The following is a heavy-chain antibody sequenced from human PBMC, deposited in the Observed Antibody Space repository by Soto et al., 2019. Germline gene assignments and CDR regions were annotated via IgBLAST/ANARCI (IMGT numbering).Heavy chain of an antibody. Sequence: QVQLVESGGGVVQPGRSLRLSCAASGFTFSSYGMRWVRQAPGKGLEWVAVLWYDGSNKYYADTVEGRFTISRDNSKHTLYLPMSRLRAQDTAVYYCASAPYDFSSGYYLDYWGQGTLVTVSS. J-gene: IGHJ4*02. CDR2: LWYDGSNK. D-gene: IGHD3-3*01. CDR3: ASAPYDFSSGYYLDY. CDR1: GFTFSSYG. V-gene: IGHV3-33*01.